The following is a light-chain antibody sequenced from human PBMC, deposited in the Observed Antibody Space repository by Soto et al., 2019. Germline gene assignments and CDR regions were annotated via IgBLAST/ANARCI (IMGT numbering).Light chain of an antibody. J-gene: IGKJ5*01. CDR2: AAS. CDR3: QQLHGYPIT. Sequence: DIQMTHSPSTLSASVGDRFTITCRASQSISSWLAWYQQKPGKAPKLLIYAASNFQSGVPSRFSGSGSGTHFTLTISSLQPEDFATYYCQQLHGYPITFGQGTRLEIK. CDR1: QSISSW. V-gene: IGKV1-5*01.